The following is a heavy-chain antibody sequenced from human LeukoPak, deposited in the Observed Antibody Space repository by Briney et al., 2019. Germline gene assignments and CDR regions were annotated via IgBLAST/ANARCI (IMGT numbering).Heavy chain of an antibody. J-gene: IGHJ6*03. CDR1: GGSFSGYY. V-gene: IGHV4-34*01. CDR3: ARAGYDILTGYYYYYYMDV. CDR2: INHSGST. Sequence: SETLSLTCAVYGGSFSGYYWSWIRQPPGKGLEWIGEINHSGSTNYNPSLKSRVTISVDTSKNQFSLKLSSVTAADTAVYYCARAGYDILTGYYYYYYMDVWGKGTTVTISS. D-gene: IGHD3-9*01.